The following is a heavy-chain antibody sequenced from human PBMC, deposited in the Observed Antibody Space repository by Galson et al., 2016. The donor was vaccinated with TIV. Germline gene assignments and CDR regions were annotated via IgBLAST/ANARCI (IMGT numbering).Heavy chain of an antibody. Sequence: QSGAEVKKPGESLIISCKASGYMFSAHWFGWVRQMPGKGPEWIGIMNPGDSETRHSPSFEGQVTISADNSISTAYRQWHSLKASDTAVYYCAKGKEYYEFWGQGTLVTVSS. V-gene: IGHV5-51*03. D-gene: IGHD3-16*01. J-gene: IGHJ4*02. CDR3: AKGKEYYEF. CDR1: GYMFSAHW. CDR2: MNPGDSET.